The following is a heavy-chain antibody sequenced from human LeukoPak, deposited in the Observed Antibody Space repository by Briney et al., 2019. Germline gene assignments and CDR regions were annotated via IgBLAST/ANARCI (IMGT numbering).Heavy chain of an antibody. V-gene: IGHV3-30*03. D-gene: IGHD2-15*01. CDR2: LSSGGHVN. Sequence: GGSLRLSCAASGFTFSSYGMHWVRQAPGKGLEWVAVLSSGGHVNYYADSVKGRFTISRDNSKNTLYLHMNSLRIEDTAISYCVCEIRIGYWGQGTLVTVSS. J-gene: IGHJ4*02. CDR3: VCEIRIGY. CDR1: GFTFSSYG.